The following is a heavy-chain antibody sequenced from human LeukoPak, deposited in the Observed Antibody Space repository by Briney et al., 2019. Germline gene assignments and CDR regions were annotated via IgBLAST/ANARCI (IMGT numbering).Heavy chain of an antibody. V-gene: IGHV4-61*02. CDR3: ARGGRGFDP. J-gene: IGHJ5*02. CDR1: GGSISSETYY. CDR2: IYSSGST. Sequence: SETLSLTCTVSGGSISSETYYWTWVRQPAGKGLEWIGRIYSSGSTSYNPSLKSRVTISVDTSKNQFSLELNSVTASGTAVYYCARGGRGFDPWGQGTLVTVSS.